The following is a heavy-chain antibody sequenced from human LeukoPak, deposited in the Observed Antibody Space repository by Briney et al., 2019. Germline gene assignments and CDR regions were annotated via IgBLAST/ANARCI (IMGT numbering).Heavy chain of an antibody. J-gene: IGHJ3*02. CDR1: GGSISSSSYY. Sequence: NPSETLSPTCTVSGGSISSSSYYWRWIRQPPGKGLEWIGSIYYSGSTYYNPSLRSRVTISVDSSKNQFSLKLSSVTAADTAVYYCARDRAPVDVWGSYRSGGFDIWGQGTMVTVSS. D-gene: IGHD3-16*02. V-gene: IGHV4-39*07. CDR3: ARDRAPVDVWGSYRSGGFDI. CDR2: IYYSGST.